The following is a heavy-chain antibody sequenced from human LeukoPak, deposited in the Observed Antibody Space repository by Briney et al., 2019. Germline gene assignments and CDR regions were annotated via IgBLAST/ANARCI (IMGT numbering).Heavy chain of an antibody. CDR2: VMDSGRT. CDR1: GGTFSDYY. J-gene: IGHJ4*02. D-gene: IGHD5-24*01. V-gene: IGHV4-34*12. Sequence: SETLSLTCAVYGGTFSDYYWSWIRQSPGKGLEWIGEVMDSGRTNYNPSLKSRVTISLDTSKNQLSLRLSSVTAADTAVYYCARDGPGPREERFNYWGQGTLVTVSS. CDR3: ARDGPGPREERFNY.